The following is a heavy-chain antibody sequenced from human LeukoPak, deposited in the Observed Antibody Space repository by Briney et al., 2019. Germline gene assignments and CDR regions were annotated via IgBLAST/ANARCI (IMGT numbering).Heavy chain of an antibody. Sequence: GRSLRLSCAASGFTFDDYAMHWVRQAPGKGLEWVSGISWNSGSIGYADSVKGRFTISRDNAKNSLYLQMSSLRAEDTALYYCAEDKDFDYYYGMDVWGQGTTVTVSS. CDR3: AEDKDFDYYYGMDV. V-gene: IGHV3-9*01. D-gene: IGHD3-3*01. J-gene: IGHJ6*02. CDR1: GFTFDDYA. CDR2: ISWNSGSI.